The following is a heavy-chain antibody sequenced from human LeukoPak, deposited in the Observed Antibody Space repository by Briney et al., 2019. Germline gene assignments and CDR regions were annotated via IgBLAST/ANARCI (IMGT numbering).Heavy chain of an antibody. CDR2: VNHRGYT. Sequence: SETLPLTCDVSGVSFSTYYWIWIRQSPEEGLEWIGEVNHRGYTNYNPSLKGRVTISVDTSKNQFSLKLSSVTAADTAVYYCASQLYGSDYWGQGTLVTVSS. CDR3: ASQLYGSDY. J-gene: IGHJ4*02. CDR1: GVSFSTYY. D-gene: IGHD2-2*01. V-gene: IGHV4-34*01.